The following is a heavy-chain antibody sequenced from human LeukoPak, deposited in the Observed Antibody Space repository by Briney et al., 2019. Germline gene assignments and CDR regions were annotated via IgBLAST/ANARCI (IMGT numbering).Heavy chain of an antibody. V-gene: IGHV3-11*03. CDR1: GFTFSDYY. D-gene: IGHD6-25*01. J-gene: IGHJ4*02. Sequence: GGSLRLSCAASGFTFSDYYMSWIRQAPGKGLEWVSYISSSSSYTNYADSVKGRFTISRDNAKNSLYLQMNSLRAEDTAVYYCARRVGSSGLRVDYWGQGTLVTVSS. CDR3: ARRVGSSGLRVDY. CDR2: ISSSSSYT.